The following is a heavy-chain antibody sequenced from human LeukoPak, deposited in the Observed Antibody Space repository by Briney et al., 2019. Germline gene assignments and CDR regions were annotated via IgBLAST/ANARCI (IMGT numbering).Heavy chain of an antibody. CDR3: AMLAKMATIDDFDY. V-gene: IGHV3-74*01. J-gene: IGHJ4*02. D-gene: IGHD5-24*01. CDR1: GFSFSSYW. Sequence: GGSLRLSCAASGFSFSSYWMHWVRQAPGKGLVWVSRISSDASSTNYADSVKGRFTISRDNAKNTLYLQMNSLRAEDTAVYHCAMLAKMATIDDFDYWGQGTLVTVSS. CDR2: ISSDASST.